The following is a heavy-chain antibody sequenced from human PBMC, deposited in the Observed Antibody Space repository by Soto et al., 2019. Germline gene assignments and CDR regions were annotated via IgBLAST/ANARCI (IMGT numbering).Heavy chain of an antibody. CDR2: IRSKANSYAT. V-gene: IGHV3-73*01. Sequence: PGGSLRLSCAASGFTFSGSAMHWVRQPSGKGLEWVGRIRSKANSYATAYAVSVKGRFTISRDDSRNTLYLQMNSLRAEDTAVYYCAKWTYYYDSSGHPFYFDYWGQGTLVTVSS. CDR1: GFTFSGSA. D-gene: IGHD3-22*01. J-gene: IGHJ4*02. CDR3: AKWTYYYDSSGHPFYFDY.